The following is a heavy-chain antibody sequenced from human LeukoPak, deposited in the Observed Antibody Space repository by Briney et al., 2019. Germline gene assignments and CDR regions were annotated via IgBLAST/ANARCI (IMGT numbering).Heavy chain of an antibody. Sequence: GGSLRLSCAASGFTFSSYAMSWVRQAPGKGLEWVSAISGSGGSTYYADSVKGRFTISRDNSKNTLYLQMNSLRAEDTAVYYCAKDPPRRITMVRGVFPWGQGTLVTVSS. CDR1: GFTFSSYA. CDR2: ISGSGGST. J-gene: IGHJ4*02. D-gene: IGHD3-10*01. V-gene: IGHV3-23*01. CDR3: AKDPPRRITMVRGVFP.